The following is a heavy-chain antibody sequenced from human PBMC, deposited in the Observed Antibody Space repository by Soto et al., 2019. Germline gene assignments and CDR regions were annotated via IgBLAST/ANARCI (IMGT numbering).Heavy chain of an antibody. J-gene: IGHJ6*03. V-gene: IGHV1-24*01. CDR3: AMIAVAGGLGYYYYYMDV. D-gene: IGHD6-19*01. CDR2: FDPEDGET. Sequence: SVKVSCKVSGYTLTELSMHWVRQAPGKGLEWMGGFDPEDGETIYAQKFQGRVTMTEDTSTDTAYMELSSLRSEDTAVYYCAMIAVAGGLGYYYYYMDVWGKGTTVTVSS. CDR1: GYTLTELS.